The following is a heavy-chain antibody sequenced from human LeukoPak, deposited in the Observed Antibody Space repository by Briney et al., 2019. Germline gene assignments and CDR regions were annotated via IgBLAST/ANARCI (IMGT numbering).Heavy chain of an antibody. CDR3: ARPRTRGYNYGLIY. V-gene: IGHV5-51*01. J-gene: IGHJ4*02. CDR1: GYNFSTYW. CDR2: IYPGDSDT. Sequence: GESLKISCKGSGYNFSTYWIGWVRQMPGKGLEWMGIIYPGDSDTRYSPSFQGQVTISADKSIGTAYLQWSSLKASDTAMYYCARPRTRGYNYGLIYWGQGTLVTVSS. D-gene: IGHD5-18*01.